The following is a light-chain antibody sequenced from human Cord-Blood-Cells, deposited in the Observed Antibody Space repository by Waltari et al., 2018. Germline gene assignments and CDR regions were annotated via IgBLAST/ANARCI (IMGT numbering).Light chain of an antibody. CDR3: CSYAGSSTFV. Sequence: QSALTPPASVSGSPGPSITISCPGTSRDVGSYNLVSWYQQHPGKAPKLMIYEVSKRPSGVSNRFSGSKSGNTASLTISGLQAEDEADYYCCSYAGSSTFVFGGGTKLTVL. V-gene: IGLV2-23*02. J-gene: IGLJ2*01. CDR2: EVS. CDR1: SRDVGSYNL.